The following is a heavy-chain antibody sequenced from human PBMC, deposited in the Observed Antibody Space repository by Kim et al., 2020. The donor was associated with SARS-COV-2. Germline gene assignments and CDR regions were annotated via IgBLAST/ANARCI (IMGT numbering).Heavy chain of an antibody. V-gene: IGHV7-4-1*02. D-gene: IGHD3-22*01. J-gene: IGHJ4*02. CDR3: ARDPTGGVVVRDFDY. Sequence: ASVKVSCKASGYTFTSSALNWVRQPPGQGLEWMGWINTNTGNPTYAQGFTGRFVFSLDTSVSTAYLQISSLKAEDTAVYFCARDPTGGVVVRDFDYWGQGTLVTVSS. CDR2: INTNTGNP. CDR1: GYTFTSSA.